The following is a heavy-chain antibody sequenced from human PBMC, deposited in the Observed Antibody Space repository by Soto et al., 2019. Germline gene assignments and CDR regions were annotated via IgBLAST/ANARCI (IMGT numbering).Heavy chain of an antibody. V-gene: IGHV3-30*18. D-gene: IGHD2-2*01. CDR3: AKRISPYCSRVTCYDLYFYYAMDV. CDR1: GFPFSDYG. Sequence: QVQLVESGGGVVQPGRSLRLSCAASGFPFSDYGIHWVRQAPGKGLEWVAVISSDGSNEYYADSVKGRFTISRDNSKNTVSLQMNSLTTEDSASYYCAKRISPYCSRVTCYDLYFYYAMDVWGQGTTVTVSS. CDR2: ISSDGSNE. J-gene: IGHJ6*02.